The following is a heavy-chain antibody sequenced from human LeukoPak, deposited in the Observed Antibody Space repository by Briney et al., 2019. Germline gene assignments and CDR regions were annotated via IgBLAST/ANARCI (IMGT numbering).Heavy chain of an antibody. J-gene: IGHJ4*02. CDR3: ARGWYYFDY. V-gene: IGHV5-51*01. CDR2: IYPGDSDT. D-gene: IGHD6-19*01. CDR1: GYSFTNSW. Sequence: GESLKISCKGFGYSFTNSWIVWVRQMPGKGLELMGIIYPGDSDTRYSPSFQGQVTISADKSISTAYLQWSSLKASDTATYYCARGWYYFDYWGQGTLVTVSS.